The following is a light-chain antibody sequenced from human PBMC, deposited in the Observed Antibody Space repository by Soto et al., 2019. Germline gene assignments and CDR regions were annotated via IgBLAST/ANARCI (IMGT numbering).Light chain of an antibody. V-gene: IGLV2-8*01. Sequence: QSVLTQPPSASGSPGQSVTISCTGTSSDVGGYNYVSWYQQHPGKAPKLMIYEVSKRPSGVPDRFSGSKSGNTASLTVSGLQAEDEADYYFSSYAGSNNLVFGGGTKLTV. CDR2: EVS. CDR1: SSDVGGYNY. CDR3: SSYAGSNNLV. J-gene: IGLJ3*02.